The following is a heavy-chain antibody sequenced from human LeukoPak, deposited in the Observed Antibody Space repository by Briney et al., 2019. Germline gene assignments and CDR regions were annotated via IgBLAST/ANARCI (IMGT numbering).Heavy chain of an antibody. CDR1: GFTFSSYN. V-gene: IGHV3-21*01. Sequence: GGSLRLSCAASGFTFSSYNMNWVRQAPGKGLEWVSSISSSSTYIYYADSVKGRFTISRDNAKNSLYLQMNSLRAEDTAVYYCAKDAPSSYFDYWGQGTLVTVSS. CDR2: ISSSSTYI. CDR3: AKDAPSSYFDY. J-gene: IGHJ4*02.